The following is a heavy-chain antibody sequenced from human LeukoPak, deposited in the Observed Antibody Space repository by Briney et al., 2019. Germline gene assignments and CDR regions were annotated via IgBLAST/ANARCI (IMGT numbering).Heavy chain of an antibody. CDR2: IYTSGST. J-gene: IGHJ3*02. CDR3: ARDQLNYYDSSGSDDAFDI. CDR1: GGSISSYY. V-gene: IGHV4-4*07. D-gene: IGHD3-22*01. Sequence: PSETLSLTCTGSGGSISSYYWSWIRQPAGKGLEWIGRIYTSGSTNYNPSLKSRVTMSVDTSKNQFSLKLSSVTAADTAVYYCARDQLNYYDSSGSDDAFDIWGQGTMVTVSS.